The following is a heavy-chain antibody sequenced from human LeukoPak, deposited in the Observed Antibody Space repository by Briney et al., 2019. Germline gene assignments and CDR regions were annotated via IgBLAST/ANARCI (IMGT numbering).Heavy chain of an antibody. V-gene: IGHV3-9*01. CDR3: AKDNGNGWLGEFAFDY. Sequence: GTSLRLSCAASRFTFHDSAFHWVRQAPGKGLEWVAGIGFRIDNVDYADSVKGRFTVSRDNAKKSLHLQMDSLRAEDTAFYYCAKDNGNGWLGEFAFDYWGQGILVTVSS. J-gene: IGHJ4*02. CDR2: IGFRIDNV. D-gene: IGHD3-10*01. CDR1: RFTFHDSA.